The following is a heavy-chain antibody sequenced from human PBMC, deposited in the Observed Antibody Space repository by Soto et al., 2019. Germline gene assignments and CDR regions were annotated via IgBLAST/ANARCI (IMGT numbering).Heavy chain of an antibody. CDR2: ISAHNGNT. CDR1: GYAFTTYG. D-gene: IGHD1-1*01. V-gene: IGHV1-18*01. CDR3: ARGRYGDY. J-gene: IGHJ4*02. Sequence: QVHLVPSGAEVKKPGASVKVSCKGSGYAFTTYGLTWVRQAPGQGLEWMGWISAHNGNTNYAQKLQGRVTVTRDTSTSTAYMELRSLRSDDTAVYYCARGRYGDYWGQGALVTVSS.